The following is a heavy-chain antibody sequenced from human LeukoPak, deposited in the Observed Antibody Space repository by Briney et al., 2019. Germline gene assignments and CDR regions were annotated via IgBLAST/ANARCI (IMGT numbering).Heavy chain of an antibody. CDR2: IYYSGST. D-gene: IGHD4-17*01. J-gene: IGHJ6*02. Sequence: PSETLSLTCTVSGGSISSYYWSWIRQPPGKGLEWIGYIYYSGSTNYNPSLKSRVTISVDTSKNQFSLKLSSVTAADTAVYYCARVGFGTVTPHYYYGMDVWGQGTTVTVSS. CDR3: ARVGFGTVTPHYYYGMDV. CDR1: GGSISSYY. V-gene: IGHV4-59*08.